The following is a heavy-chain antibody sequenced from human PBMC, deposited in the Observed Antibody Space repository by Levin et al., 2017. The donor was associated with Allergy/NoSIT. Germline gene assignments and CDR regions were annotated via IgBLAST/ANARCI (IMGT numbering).Heavy chain of an antibody. CDR3: ARALIYGGEYYFDY. V-gene: IGHV4-59*01. J-gene: IGHJ4*02. CDR2: IYYSGST. Sequence: PGGSLRLSCTVSGGSISSYYWSWIRQPPGKGLEWIGYIYYSGSTNYNPSLKSRVTISVDTSKNQFSLKLSSVTAADTAVYYCARALIYGGEYYFDYWGQGTLVTVSS. D-gene: IGHD4-23*01. CDR1: GGSISSYY.